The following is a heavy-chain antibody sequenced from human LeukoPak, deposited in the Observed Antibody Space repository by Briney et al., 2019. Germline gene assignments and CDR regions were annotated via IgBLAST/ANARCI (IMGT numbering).Heavy chain of an antibody. Sequence: PSETLSLTCAVYGGSFSGYYWNWIRQPPGKGLEWIGEISHRGGTNYSPSLRSRVTMSVDTSKNQFSLKLRSVNAADTAVYYCATIRGSYNAFAPWGQGTMVTVSS. CDR2: ISHRGGT. CDR1: GGSFSGYY. V-gene: IGHV4-34*01. CDR3: ATIRGSYNAFAP. J-gene: IGHJ3*01. D-gene: IGHD1-26*01.